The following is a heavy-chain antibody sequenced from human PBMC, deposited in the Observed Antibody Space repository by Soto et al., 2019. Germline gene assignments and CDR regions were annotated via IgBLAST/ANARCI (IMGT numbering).Heavy chain of an antibody. J-gene: IGHJ4*02. CDR3: AREAIEYLGFCVDY. CDR1: GFTFSSYG. V-gene: IGHV3-33*01. CDR2: IWYDGSNK. Sequence: QVQLVESGGGVVQPGRSLRLSCAASGFTFSSYGMHWVRQAPGKGLEWVAVIWYDGSNKYYADSVKGRFTISRDNSKNTLYLQMNSLRAEDTAVYYCAREAIEYLGFCVDYWGQGTLVTVSS. D-gene: IGHD2-2*02.